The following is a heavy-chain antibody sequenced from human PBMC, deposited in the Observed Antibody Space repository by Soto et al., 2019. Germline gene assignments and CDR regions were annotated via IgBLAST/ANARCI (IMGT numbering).Heavy chain of an antibody. D-gene: IGHD3-9*01. CDR1: GFTFSSYG. J-gene: IGHJ3*02. CDR3: AKDLRYFDWLLLGSAFDI. Sequence: GGSLRLSCAASGFTFSSYGMHWVRQAPGKGLEWVAVISYDGSNKYYADSVKGRFTISRDNSKNTLYLQMNSLRAEDKTVYYCAKDLRYFDWLLLGSAFDIWGQGTMVTVSS. CDR2: ISYDGSNK. V-gene: IGHV3-30*18.